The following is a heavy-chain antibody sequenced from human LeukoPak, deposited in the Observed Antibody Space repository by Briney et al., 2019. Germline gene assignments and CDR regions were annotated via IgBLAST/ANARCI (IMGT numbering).Heavy chain of an antibody. J-gene: IGHJ4*02. CDR1: GFTFSSYA. V-gene: IGHV3-23*01. Sequence: GGSLRLSCAASGFTFSSYAMSWVRQAPGKGLEWVSAISGSGGSTYYADSVKGRFTISRDNSKNTLYLQMNSLRVEDTAINYCAKDQYSSGWYFDYWGQGTLVTVSS. D-gene: IGHD6-19*01. CDR3: AKDQYSSGWYFDY. CDR2: ISGSGGST.